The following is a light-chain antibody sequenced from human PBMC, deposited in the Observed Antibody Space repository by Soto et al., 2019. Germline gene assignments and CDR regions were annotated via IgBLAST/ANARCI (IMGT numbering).Light chain of an antibody. CDR1: SSDVGAYDF. V-gene: IGLV2-14*03. CDR3: SSHTTRNTRV. J-gene: IGLJ1*01. Sequence: QSVLTQPASVTGSPGQSITISYNGTSSDVGAYDFVSWYQQHPDKAPKLMIYEVRGRPSGVSNRFSGSKSFNTATLTISGLQAEDEADYYCSSHTTRNTRVFGTGTKVTVL. CDR2: EVR.